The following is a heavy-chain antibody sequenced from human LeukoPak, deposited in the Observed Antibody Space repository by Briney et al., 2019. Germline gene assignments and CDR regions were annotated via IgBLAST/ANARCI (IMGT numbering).Heavy chain of an antibody. D-gene: IGHD2-2*01. CDR1: GFTFSSYE. CDR3: ARIPLVSWWYFDL. V-gene: IGHV3-48*03. CDR2: ISSSGGTI. J-gene: IGHJ2*01. Sequence: GGSLRLSCAASGFTFSSYEMNWVRQAPGKGLEWVSYISSSGGTIYYADSVKGRFTISRDNAKNSLYLQMNSLRAEDTAVYYCARIPLVSWWYFDLWGRGTLVTVSS.